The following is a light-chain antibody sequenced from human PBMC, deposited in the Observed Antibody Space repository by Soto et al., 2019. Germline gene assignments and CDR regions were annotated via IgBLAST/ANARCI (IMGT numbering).Light chain of an antibody. Sequence: ETAMTQSPATLSVSPGETVTLSCRTSQSVSSNLAWYQQKPGQAPRLLIYGASTRATGIPARFSGSGSGTEFTLTISSLQSEDFAVYYCQQYNNWPPWTFGQGTKVDIK. CDR3: QQYNNWPPWT. V-gene: IGKV3-15*01. J-gene: IGKJ1*01. CDR2: GAS. CDR1: QSVSSN.